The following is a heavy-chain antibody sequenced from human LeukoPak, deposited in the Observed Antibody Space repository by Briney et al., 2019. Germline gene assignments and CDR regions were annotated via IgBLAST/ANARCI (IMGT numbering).Heavy chain of an antibody. D-gene: IGHD3-22*01. V-gene: IGHV3-23*01. CDR2: ISGSGGAT. CDR3: AKGFYYPTYYFDY. CDR1: GFTFSGYV. Sequence: PGGSLRLSCAASGFTFSGYVMTWVRQTPGKGLAWVSAISGSGGATYYADSVKGRFTISSDNSKHTLYLQMNSLRAEDTAVYYCAKGFYYPTYYFDYWGQGTLVTVSS. J-gene: IGHJ4*02.